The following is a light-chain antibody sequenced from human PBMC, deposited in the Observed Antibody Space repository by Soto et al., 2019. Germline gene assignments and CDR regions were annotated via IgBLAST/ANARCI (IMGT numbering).Light chain of an antibody. V-gene: IGKV3-11*01. J-gene: IGKJ5*01. Sequence: VWTQSPANLSLSPGERATLSCRARQSVSSYVAWYQHKPGQAPRLLIHDSSNRATAIPARFSGSGSGTDFTLTISSLAPEDFAVYYCQQRSAGVTFGQGTRLEIK. CDR3: QQRSAGVT. CDR1: QSVSSY. CDR2: DSS.